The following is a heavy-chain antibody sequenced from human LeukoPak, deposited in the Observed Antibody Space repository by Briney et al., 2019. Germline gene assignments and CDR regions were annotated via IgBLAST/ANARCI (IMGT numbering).Heavy chain of an antibody. CDR2: INPNSGVT. CDR3: ARGHCSSTSCYWVVRWFDP. Sequence: ASVKVSCKASGYTFTAYYMHWVPQAPGQGLEWMGWINPNSGVTHYAQKFQGRVTMTRDTSITTAYMALSRLTSDDTAVYYCARGHCSSTSCYWVVRWFDPWGQGTLVTVSS. V-gene: IGHV1-2*02. D-gene: IGHD2-2*01. CDR1: GYTFTAYY. J-gene: IGHJ5*02.